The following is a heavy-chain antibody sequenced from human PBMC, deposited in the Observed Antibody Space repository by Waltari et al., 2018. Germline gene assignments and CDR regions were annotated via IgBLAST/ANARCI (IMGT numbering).Heavy chain of an antibody. V-gene: IGHV3-74*01. CDR3: ATWKFCTGGSCYGWGY. D-gene: IGHD2-15*01. CDR2: INGDGRST. J-gene: IGHJ4*02. CDR1: GFTFTTYW. Sequence: EAQLVESGAALVQPGGSLSLSCEASGFTFTTYWIHWVRQDPAKGLVLVSRINGDGRSTGYAGSVRGRFTISRDNAKNTVYLQMKSLSADDSALYYCATWKFCTGGSCYGWGYWGQGTLVTVSS.